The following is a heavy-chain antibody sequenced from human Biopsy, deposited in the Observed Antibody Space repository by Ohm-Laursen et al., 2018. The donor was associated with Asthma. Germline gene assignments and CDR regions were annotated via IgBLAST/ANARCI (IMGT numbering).Heavy chain of an antibody. V-gene: IGHV3-48*02. CDR1: GFTFSSYS. J-gene: IGHJ6*02. CDR2: ISSSSSTI. CDR3: ARDAGYCGGDCYSLLEYYYYYYGMDV. Sequence: SLRLSCAASGFTFSSYSMNWVRQAPGKGLEWVSYISSSSSTIYYADSVKGRFTISRDNAKNSPYLQMNSLRDEDTAVYYCARDAGYCGGDCYSLLEYYYYYYGMDVWGQGTTVTVSS. D-gene: IGHD2-21*02.